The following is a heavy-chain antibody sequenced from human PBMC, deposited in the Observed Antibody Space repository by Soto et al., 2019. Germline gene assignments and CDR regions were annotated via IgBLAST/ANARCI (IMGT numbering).Heavy chain of an antibody. Sequence: PGGSLRLSCAASGFTFRDYAMNWVRQAPGKGLEWVSDISGNGDSARYADSVKGRFTISGDNSRDTLYLQMNRLRVDDTAVYYCGKERRGRGWSVCNFWGQGILVTV. D-gene: IGHD6-19*01. J-gene: IGHJ4*02. CDR2: ISGNGDSA. CDR1: GFTFRDYA. V-gene: IGHV3-23*01. CDR3: GKERRGRGWSVCNF.